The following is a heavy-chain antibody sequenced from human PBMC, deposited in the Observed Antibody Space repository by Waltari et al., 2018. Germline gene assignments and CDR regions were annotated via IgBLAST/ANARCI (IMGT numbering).Heavy chain of an antibody. J-gene: IGHJ5*02. Sequence: QVQLQESGPGLVKPSETLSLTCTVSGGSISSYYWRWLRQPPGKGLEWIGYIYYSGSTNYNPSLKSRVTISVDTSKNQFSLKLSSVTAADTAVYYCARDLGCSSTSCYEVWFDPWGQGTLVTVSS. CDR1: GGSISSYY. CDR2: IYYSGST. CDR3: ARDLGCSSTSCYEVWFDP. V-gene: IGHV4-59*01. D-gene: IGHD2-2*01.